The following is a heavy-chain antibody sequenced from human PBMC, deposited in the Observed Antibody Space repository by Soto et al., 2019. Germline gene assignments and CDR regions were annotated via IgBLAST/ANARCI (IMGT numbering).Heavy chain of an antibody. J-gene: IGHJ6*03. CDR2: ISAYNGNT. D-gene: IGHD4-17*01. Sequence: ASVKVSCKASGYTFTSYGISWVRQAPGQGLEWMGWISAYNGNTNYAQKLQGRVTMTTDTSTSTAYMELRSLRSDDTAVYYCARDSPLKRARAYGDPYYYYYMDVWGKGTTVTVSS. V-gene: IGHV1-18*01. CDR3: ARDSPLKRARAYGDPYYYYYMDV. CDR1: GYTFTSYG.